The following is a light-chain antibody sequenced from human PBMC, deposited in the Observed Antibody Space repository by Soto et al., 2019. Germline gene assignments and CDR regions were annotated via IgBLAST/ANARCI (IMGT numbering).Light chain of an antibody. Sequence: VFTQSPVTLSLSPGERATLSCRASQSFNSIYLAWYQQKPGQAPRLLIYGASSRATGIPDRFSGSGSGTDFTLTISRLEPEDFAVYYCHQYDSWTFDQGTKVDIK. J-gene: IGKJ1*01. CDR3: HQYDSWT. CDR2: GAS. V-gene: IGKV3-20*01. CDR1: QSFNSIY.